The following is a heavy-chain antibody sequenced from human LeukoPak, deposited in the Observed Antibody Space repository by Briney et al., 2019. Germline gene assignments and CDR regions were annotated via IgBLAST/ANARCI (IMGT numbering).Heavy chain of an antibody. CDR1: GFTFNDFA. V-gene: IGHV3-23*01. D-gene: IGHD4-17*01. J-gene: IGHJ3*02. CDR3: ARDPNGDYIGAFDM. CDR2: IRASGGLR. Sequence: GGSLRLSCAASGFTFNDFAMMWVRQAPGRGLEWVSAIRASGGLRFYADSVKGRFTISRDNSKNTLYLQMNSLRAADTAVYYCARDPNGDYIGAFDMCGQGTKVTVSS.